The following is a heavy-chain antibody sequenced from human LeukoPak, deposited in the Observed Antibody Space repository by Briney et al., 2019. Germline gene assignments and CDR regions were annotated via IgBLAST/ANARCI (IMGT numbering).Heavy chain of an antibody. D-gene: IGHD2-2*01. V-gene: IGHV1-2*02. Sequence: ASVKVFCKASGYTFTGYYMHWVRQAPGQGLEWMGWINPNSGGTNYAQKFQGRVTMTRDTPISTAYMELSRLRSDDTAVYYCARDIGEDCSSTSCYPWGQGTLVTVSS. CDR2: INPNSGGT. J-gene: IGHJ5*02. CDR1: GYTFTGYY. CDR3: ARDIGEDCSSTSCYP.